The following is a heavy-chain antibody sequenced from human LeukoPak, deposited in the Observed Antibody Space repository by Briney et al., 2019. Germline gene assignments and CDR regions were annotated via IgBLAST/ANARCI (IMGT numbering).Heavy chain of an antibody. CDR1: GYFFNAYY. D-gene: IGHD5-12*01. Sequence: GASVKVSCKASGYFFNAYYMHWVRQAPGQGLEWMGWINPNSGGTKYAQKFQDRVTMTRDTSISTAYMELNRLRSDDTAVYFCAREDEYSGSNWLDPWGQGTLVTVSS. J-gene: IGHJ5*02. CDR3: AREDEYSGSNWLDP. CDR2: INPNSGGT. V-gene: IGHV1-2*02.